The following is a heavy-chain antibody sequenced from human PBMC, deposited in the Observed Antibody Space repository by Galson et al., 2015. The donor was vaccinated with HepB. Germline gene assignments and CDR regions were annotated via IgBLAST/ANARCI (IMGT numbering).Heavy chain of an antibody. CDR1: GFTFNTYG. CDR3: AKEIGAFSGYDL. V-gene: IGHV3-30*18. D-gene: IGHD5-12*01. J-gene: IGHJ4*02. Sequence: SLRLSCAASGFTFNTYGMHWVRQAPGQGLEWLAAISHDANSQESVDKGRFTISRDNSKNTLFLQLANLRPEDTALYYCAKEIGAFSGYDLWGQGTLVTVSS. CDR2: ISHDANSQ.